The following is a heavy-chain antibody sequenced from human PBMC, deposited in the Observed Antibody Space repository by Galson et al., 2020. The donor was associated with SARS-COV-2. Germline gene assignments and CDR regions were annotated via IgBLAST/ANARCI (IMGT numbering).Heavy chain of an antibody. Sequence: GGSLRLSCAASGFFVSKNDISWVRQAPRKGLEWVSIIYDYGDTYYADSVKGRFTISGDNSKNMVYLQMNSLRAEDTAVYYCARDSPGRGGMDVWGQGTTVTVSS. CDR2: IYDYGDT. V-gene: IGHV3-53*01. CDR3: ARDSPGRGGMDV. D-gene: IGHD3-10*01. CDR1: GFFVSKND. J-gene: IGHJ6*02.